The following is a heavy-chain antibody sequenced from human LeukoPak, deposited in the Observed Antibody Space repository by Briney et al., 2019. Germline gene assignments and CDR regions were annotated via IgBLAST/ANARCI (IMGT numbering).Heavy chain of an antibody. CDR2: VNHSGTA. D-gene: IGHD1-26*01. CDR3: ASLNPFSGRRNAFDT. Sequence: SETLSLTCAVHGGSFSGYYWSWIRQPPGQGLEWIGEVNHSGTARYNPSLESRVTISVDTSKSQSSLNVYFVTAADTAVYYCASLNPFSGRRNAFDTWGQGAMVTVSS. J-gene: IGHJ3*02. CDR1: GGSFSGYY. V-gene: IGHV4-34*01.